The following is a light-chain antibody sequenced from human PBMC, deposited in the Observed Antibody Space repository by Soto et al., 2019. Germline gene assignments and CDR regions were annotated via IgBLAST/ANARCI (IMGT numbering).Light chain of an antibody. V-gene: IGKV3-11*01. Sequence: EIVLTQSPATLSLSPGERATLSCRASQSVSSYLAWYQQKPGQAPRLLIYYASNRATGIPARFSGSGSGTDFTLTISRLEPEDFAVYYCQQRSNWPLTFGGGTKVEIK. CDR3: QQRSNWPLT. CDR1: QSVSSY. J-gene: IGKJ4*01. CDR2: YAS.